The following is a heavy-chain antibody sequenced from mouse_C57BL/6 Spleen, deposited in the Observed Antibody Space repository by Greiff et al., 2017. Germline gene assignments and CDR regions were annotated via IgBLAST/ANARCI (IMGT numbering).Heavy chain of an antibody. J-gene: IGHJ4*01. CDR1: GYAFSSYW. V-gene: IGHV1-80*01. Sequence: VQLQQSGAELVKPGASVKISCKASGYAFSSYWMNWVKQRPGKGLEWIGQIYPGDGDTNYNGKFKGKATLTADKSSSTAYMQLSSLTSEDSAVYFCARESRQVDYAMDYWGQGTSVTVSS. CDR3: ARESRQVDYAMDY. D-gene: IGHD3-2*01. CDR2: IYPGDGDT.